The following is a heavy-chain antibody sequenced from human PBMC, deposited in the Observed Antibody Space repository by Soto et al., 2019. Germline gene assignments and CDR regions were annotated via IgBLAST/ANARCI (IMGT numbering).Heavy chain of an antibody. V-gene: IGHV4-39*01. CDR3: GRQAPSTSFGDKCDP. Sequence: SETLSLTCTVSAGSISSSRYHWGWIRQPPWKGLAWIGSAYYSGSTFYNPSLKSRVTISVDTHNNQFSVKLSSVTAADPAVYYWGRQAPSTSFGDKCDPGGQGTLGTV. CDR1: AGSISSSRYH. CDR2: AYYSGST. J-gene: IGHJ5*02. D-gene: IGHD3-3*01.